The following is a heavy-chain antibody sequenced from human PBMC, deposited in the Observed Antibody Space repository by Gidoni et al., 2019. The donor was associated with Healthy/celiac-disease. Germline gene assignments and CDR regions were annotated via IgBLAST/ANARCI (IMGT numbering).Heavy chain of an antibody. CDR1: GFPFSSYA. V-gene: IGHV3-23*01. CDR3: AKDRIYYDSSGYYDY. CDR2: ISGSGGST. D-gene: IGHD3-22*01. J-gene: IGHJ4*02. Sequence: EVQLLESGGGLVQPGGFLRLSCAASGFPFSSYAMSWVRQAPGKGLEWVSAISGSGGSTYYADSVKGRFTISRDNSKNTLYLQMNSLRAEDTAVYYCAKDRIYYDSSGYYDYWGQGTLVTVSS.